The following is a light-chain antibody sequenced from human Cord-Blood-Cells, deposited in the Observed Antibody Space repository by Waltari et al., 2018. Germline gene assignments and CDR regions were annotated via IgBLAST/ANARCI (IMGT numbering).Light chain of an antibody. V-gene: IGKV1-5*03. J-gene: IGKJ2*03. CDR3: QQYNSYLYS. CDR1: QSISSW. CDR2: KAS. Sequence: DIQMTQSPSTLSSSVGARFTITCRASQSISSWLAWYQQKPGKAPKLLIYKASSLESGVPSRFSGSGSGTEFTLTISSLQHDDFATYYCQQYNSYLYSFGQGTKLEIK.